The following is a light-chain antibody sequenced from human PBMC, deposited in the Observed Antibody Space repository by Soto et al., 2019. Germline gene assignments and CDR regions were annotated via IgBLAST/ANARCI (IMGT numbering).Light chain of an antibody. Sequence: EIVLTQSPGTLSLSPGGRATLSCRASQSVSRRLAWYQHRPGQSPRLLISGASMRASGVPVRFSGSGSGTDFTLTISRLEPEDFAVYFCQHYGSSLITFGQGTRLEIK. CDR2: GAS. CDR1: QSVSRR. CDR3: QHYGSSLIT. V-gene: IGKV3-20*01. J-gene: IGKJ5*01.